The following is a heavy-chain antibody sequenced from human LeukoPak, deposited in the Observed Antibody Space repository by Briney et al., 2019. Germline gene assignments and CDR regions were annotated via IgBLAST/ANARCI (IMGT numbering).Heavy chain of an antibody. CDR3: AKAPLGRCSGAICYYFDY. CDR1: GFTFSSYG. J-gene: IGHJ4*02. V-gene: IGHV3-23*01. Sequence: GGSLRLSCAASGFTFSSYGMNWVRQAPGKGLEWVSGISGSGGSTYYADSVKGRFTISRDNSKNTLYLQMNSLRAEDAAVYYCAKAPLGRCSGAICYYFDYWGQGTLVTVSS. CDR2: ISGSGGST. D-gene: IGHD2-15*01.